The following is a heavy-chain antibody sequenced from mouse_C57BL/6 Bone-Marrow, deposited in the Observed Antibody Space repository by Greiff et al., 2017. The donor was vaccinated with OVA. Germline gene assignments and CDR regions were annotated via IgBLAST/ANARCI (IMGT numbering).Heavy chain of an antibody. CDR3: ARYGSSYWFAY. V-gene: IGHV1-82*01. CDR2: IYPGDGDT. J-gene: IGHJ3*01. CDR1: GYAFSSSW. D-gene: IGHD1-1*01. Sequence: VQLQQSGPELVKPGASVKISCKASGYAFSSSWMNWVKQRPGKGLEWIGRIYPGDGDTNYNGKFKGKATLTADKSSSTAYMQLSSLTSEDSAVYFCARYGSSYWFAYWGQGTLVTVSA.